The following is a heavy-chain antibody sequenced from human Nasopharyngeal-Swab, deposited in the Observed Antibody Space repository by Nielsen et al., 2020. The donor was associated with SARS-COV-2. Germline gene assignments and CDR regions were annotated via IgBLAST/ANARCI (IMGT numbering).Heavy chain of an antibody. J-gene: IGHJ6*02. CDR3: VRPEGVATSFKYYFQYGMDV. CDR1: GYSFTSYW. D-gene: IGHD5-12*01. Sequence: GESLQISCQGSGYSFTSYWIAWVRQMPGKGLEWMGIIYPRDSDTRYSPSFQGQVTISADKSISTAYLQWSSLKASDTAMYYCVRPEGVATSFKYYFQYGMDVWGQGTMVTVSS. V-gene: IGHV5-51*01. CDR2: IYPRDSDT.